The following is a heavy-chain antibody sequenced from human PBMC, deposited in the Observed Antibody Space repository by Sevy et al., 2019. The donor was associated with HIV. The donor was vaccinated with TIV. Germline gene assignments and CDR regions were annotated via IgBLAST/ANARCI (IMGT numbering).Heavy chain of an antibody. V-gene: IGHV3-30*18. CDR3: AKGQGYDYIRGNERSEYYFDY. J-gene: IGHJ4*02. CDR2: ISHDGSYQ. D-gene: IGHD3-16*01. CDR1: RFTFSTYD. Sequence: GGSLRLSCAASRFTFSTYDIHWVRQAPGKGLEWVAVISHDGSYQYYTDSVKGRFTISRDDSKNKAYLQMNSLRADDSGMYYCAKGQGYDYIRGNERSEYYFDYWGQGTLVTVSS.